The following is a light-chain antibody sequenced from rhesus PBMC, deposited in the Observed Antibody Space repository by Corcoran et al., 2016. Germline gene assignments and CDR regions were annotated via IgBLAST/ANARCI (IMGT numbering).Light chain of an antibody. J-gene: IGKJ1*01. CDR2: AAS. Sequence: DIQMTQSPSSLSASVGDRVTITCRASQTISSYLAWYQQKPGKVPKLLIYAASSLESGVPSRFSGSGSGTEFTLTISSLQPEGFATYYCQQHNSHPRTFGQGTKVEIK. CDR3: QQHNSHPRT. CDR1: QTISSY. V-gene: IGKV1S5*01.